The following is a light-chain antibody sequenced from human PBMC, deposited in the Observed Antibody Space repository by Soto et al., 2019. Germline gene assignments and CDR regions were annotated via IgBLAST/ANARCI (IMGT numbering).Light chain of an antibody. V-gene: IGKV3-15*01. CDR2: GVS. Sequence: EIAMTQSPATLSVSLGERATLSCRASQTVSSSLAWYQQKPGQAPRLLIYGVSTRATGVAARFSGSGSGTEFTLTISXLXXXXXXXXFCQQYDSWPPTYTFAQGTKLEIK. CDR3: QQYDSWPPTYT. CDR1: QTVSSS. J-gene: IGKJ2*01.